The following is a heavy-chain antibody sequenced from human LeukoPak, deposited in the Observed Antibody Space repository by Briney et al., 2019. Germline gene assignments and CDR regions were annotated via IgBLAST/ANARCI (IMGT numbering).Heavy chain of an antibody. D-gene: IGHD2-2*02. CDR1: GGSISSGDYY. V-gene: IGHV4-30-4*01. CDR3: ARGRGGYCSSTSCYTANWFDP. Sequence: SETLSLTCTVPGGSISSGDYYWSWIRQPPGKGLEWIGYIYYSGSTYYNPSLKSRVTISVDTSKNQFSLKLSSVTAADTAVYYCARGRGGYCSSTSCYTANWFDPWGQGTLVTVSS. J-gene: IGHJ5*02. CDR2: IYYSGST.